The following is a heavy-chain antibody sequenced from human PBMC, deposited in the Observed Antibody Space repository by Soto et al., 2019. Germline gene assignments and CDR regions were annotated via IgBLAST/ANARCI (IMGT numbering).Heavy chain of an antibody. Sequence: QVQLQESGPGVVKPSETLALTCTVSGGSISSDYSSWIRQPPGKGLEWIGNIQYSGSTNYNPSLKSRVTISVDTSKNQCSLRLTSVTAADTAVYYCARESEYSGYDSGWFDPWGQGTLVTVSS. CDR1: GGSISSDY. CDR3: ARESEYSGYDSGWFDP. CDR2: IQYSGST. J-gene: IGHJ5*02. D-gene: IGHD5-12*01. V-gene: IGHV4-59*01.